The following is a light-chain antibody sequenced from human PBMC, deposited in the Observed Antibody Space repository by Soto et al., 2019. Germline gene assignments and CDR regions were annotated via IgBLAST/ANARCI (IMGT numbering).Light chain of an antibody. CDR1: NIGSKS. Sequence: SYELTQPPSVSVAPGQTARISCGGHNIGSKSVHWYQQKPGQAPVLVVHDDRDRPSGIPERFSGSNSGNTATLTISRAEAGDEADHYCQVWHSGSDHWVFGGGTKLTVL. J-gene: IGLJ3*02. CDR2: DDR. CDR3: QVWHSGSDHWV. V-gene: IGLV3-21*02.